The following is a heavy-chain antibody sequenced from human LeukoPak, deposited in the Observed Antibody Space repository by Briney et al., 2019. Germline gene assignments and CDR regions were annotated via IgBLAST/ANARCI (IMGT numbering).Heavy chain of an antibody. V-gene: IGHV3-48*03. J-gene: IGHJ4*02. D-gene: IGHD3-16*01. CDR2: ISSSGSTI. CDR3: ARGSYYDYVWGSQNGVDY. CDR1: GFTFSSYE. Sequence: GGSLRLSCAASGFTFSSYEMNWVRQAPGKGLEWVSYISSSGSTIYYADSVKGRFTISRDNAKNSLYLQMNSLRAEDTAVYYCARGSYYDYVWGSQNGVDYWRQGTLVTVSS.